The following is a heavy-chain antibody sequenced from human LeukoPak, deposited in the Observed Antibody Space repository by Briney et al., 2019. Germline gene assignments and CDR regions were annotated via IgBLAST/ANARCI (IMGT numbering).Heavy chain of an antibody. D-gene: IGHD6-13*01. CDR3: ARGDSSWNAFDI. V-gene: IGHV4-39*01. CDR1: GGSISSSTCF. CDR2: IYDSGST. Sequence: SETLSLTCTVSGGSISSSTCFWAWLRQPPGKGLEWIGSIYDSGSTYYNASLKSRVTISVDTSKNQFSLKLSSVTAADTAVYYCARGDSSWNAFDIWGQGTMLTVSS. J-gene: IGHJ3*02.